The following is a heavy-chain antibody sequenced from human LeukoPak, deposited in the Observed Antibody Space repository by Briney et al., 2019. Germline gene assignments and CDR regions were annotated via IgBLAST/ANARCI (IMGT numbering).Heavy chain of an antibody. CDR1: GFTFSSYS. CDR2: IRSKANNYAT. J-gene: IGHJ1*01. CDR3: TFGSGSSH. V-gene: IGHV3-73*01. D-gene: IGHD3-10*01. Sequence: GGSLRLSCAASGFTFSSYSMNWVRQAPGKGLEWVGRIRSKANNYATAYAASVTGRFTISRDDSKNTAYLQMNSLKTEDTAVYYCTFGSGSSHWGQGTLVSVSS.